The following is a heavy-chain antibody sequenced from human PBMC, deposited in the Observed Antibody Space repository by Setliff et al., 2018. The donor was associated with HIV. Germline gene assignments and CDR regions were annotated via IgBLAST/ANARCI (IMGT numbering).Heavy chain of an antibody. CDR3: ARHGATISGYEIRQCDR. V-gene: IGHV4-39*01. Sequence: ASETLSLTCTVSGGSIDSFSYYWGWIRQTPGKELEWIGNIYHSGSTNYNPSLKSRVAISVDRSKRHFFLKLSSVTAADTAVYYCARHGATISGYEIRQCDRWGQGTLVTVSS. D-gene: IGHD5-12*01. CDR1: GGSIDSFSYY. J-gene: IGHJ5*02. CDR2: IYHSGST.